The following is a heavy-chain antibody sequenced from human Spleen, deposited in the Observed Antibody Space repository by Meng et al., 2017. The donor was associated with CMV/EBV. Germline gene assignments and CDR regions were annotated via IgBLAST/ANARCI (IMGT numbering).Heavy chain of an antibody. CDR2: INEDGSET. Sequence: GESLKISCVGSGFNFNNYWMNWVRQAPGKGLEWVANINEDGSETYYLDSVKGRFTISRDNAKNSLFLQMNSLRADDTAVYYCGRDMNVWGQGTTVTVSS. CDR3: GRDMNV. V-gene: IGHV3-7*01. CDR1: GFNFNNYW. J-gene: IGHJ6*02.